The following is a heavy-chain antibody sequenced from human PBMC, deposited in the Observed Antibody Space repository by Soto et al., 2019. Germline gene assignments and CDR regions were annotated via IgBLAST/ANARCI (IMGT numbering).Heavy chain of an antibody. D-gene: IGHD2-21*02. J-gene: IGHJ4*02. Sequence: QVQLVESGGGVVQPGRSLRLSCAASGFTCSSYGMHWVRQGPGKGLEWVAVISYDGSNKYYADSVKGRFTISRDNSKNTLYLQMNSLRAEDTAVYYCAKDKVSVVVTAPFYYWGQGTLVTVSS. CDR2: ISYDGSNK. CDR1: GFTCSSYG. V-gene: IGHV3-30*18. CDR3: AKDKVSVVVTAPFYY.